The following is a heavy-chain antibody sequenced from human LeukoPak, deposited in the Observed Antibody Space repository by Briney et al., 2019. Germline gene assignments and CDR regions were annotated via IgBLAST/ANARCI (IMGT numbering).Heavy chain of an antibody. CDR2: IWYDGSNK. Sequence: GGSLRLSCAASGFTFSSYGMHWVRQAPGKGLEWVAVIWYDGSNKYYADSVKGRFTISRDNSKNTLYLQMNSLRAEDTAVHYCAKDRDGYNFPGYWGQGTLVTVSS. V-gene: IGHV3-33*06. CDR3: AKDRDGYNFPGY. J-gene: IGHJ4*02. D-gene: IGHD5-24*01. CDR1: GFTFSSYG.